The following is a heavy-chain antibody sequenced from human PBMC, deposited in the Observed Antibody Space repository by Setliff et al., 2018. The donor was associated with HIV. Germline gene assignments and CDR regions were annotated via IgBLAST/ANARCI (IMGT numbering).Heavy chain of an antibody. V-gene: IGHV3-23*01. J-gene: IGHJ5*02. CDR2: ISGSGGST. D-gene: IGHD1-7*01. Sequence: PGESLKISCVASGLTLSSYAMNWVRQAPGKGLEWLSTISGSGGSTYYADSVKGRFTISRDNSKNTLYLQMNSLRAEDTAVYYCAKDRRGITGTKSCAWFDPWGQGTLVTVSS. CDR1: GLTLSSYA. CDR3: AKDRRGITGTKSCAWFDP.